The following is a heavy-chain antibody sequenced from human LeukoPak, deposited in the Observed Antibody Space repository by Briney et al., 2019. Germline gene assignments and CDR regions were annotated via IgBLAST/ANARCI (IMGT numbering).Heavy chain of an antibody. CDR2: ISAYNGNT. V-gene: IGHV1-18*01. Sequence: ASVKVSCKASGYTFTSYGISWVRQAPGQGLEWMGWISAYNGNTNYAQKLQGRVTMTTDTSTSTAYMELRSLRSDDTAVYYCARDSHGGSYSYYYGMDVWGQGTTVTVSS. CDR1: GYTFTSYG. CDR3: ARDSHGGSYSYYYGMDV. D-gene: IGHD1-26*01. J-gene: IGHJ6*02.